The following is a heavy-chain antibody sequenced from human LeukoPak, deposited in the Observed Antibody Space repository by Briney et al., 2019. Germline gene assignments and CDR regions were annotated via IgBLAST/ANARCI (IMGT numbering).Heavy chain of an antibody. D-gene: IGHD3-16*01. J-gene: IGHJ4*01. CDR3: ASGRHDFVH. CDR2: INLDGNEV. CDR1: GFTLSNRW. Sequence: GGSLRLSCEASGFTLSNRWMTWVRQAPGKGLEWVANINLDGNEVHYVDSLKDRFTISRDNARNSLYLQMSSLRAEDTAVYYCASGRHDFVHWGHGTLVTVSS. V-gene: IGHV3-7*01.